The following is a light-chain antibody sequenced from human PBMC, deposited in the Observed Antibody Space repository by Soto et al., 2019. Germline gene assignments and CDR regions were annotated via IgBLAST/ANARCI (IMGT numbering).Light chain of an antibody. CDR1: SSDVGGYEF. Sequence: QSVLTQPASVSGSPGQSITISCTGTSSDVGGYEFVSWYQQHPDNAPKLIIYDVSDRPSGESSRFSGSKSANTASLTISGLQAEDEADYYCSSYTSSGTYCFGTWNKVT. V-gene: IGLV2-14*01. CDR2: DVS. J-gene: IGLJ1*01. CDR3: SSYTSSGTYC.